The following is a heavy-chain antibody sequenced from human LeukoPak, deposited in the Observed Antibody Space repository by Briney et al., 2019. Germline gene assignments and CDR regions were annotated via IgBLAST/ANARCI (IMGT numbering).Heavy chain of an antibody. CDR3: AKVAVSYYFDY. CDR1: GFTFSSYA. J-gene: IGHJ4*02. CDR2: ISGSGGST. D-gene: IGHD3-10*01. V-gene: IGHV3-23*01. Sequence: GGSLRLSCAASGFTFSSYATSWVRQAAGKRLECVSAISGSGGSTYYADSVKGRFTISRDNSKNTLYLQMNSLRAEDTAVYYCAKVAVSYYFDYWGQGTLVTVSS.